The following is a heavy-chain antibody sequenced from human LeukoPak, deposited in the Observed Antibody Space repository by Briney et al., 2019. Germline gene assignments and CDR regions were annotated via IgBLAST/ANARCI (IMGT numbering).Heavy chain of an antibody. V-gene: IGHV3-9*01. CDR2: ISWNSGSI. J-gene: IGHJ4*02. Sequence: GGSLRLSCAASGFTFDDYAMHWVRQAPGKGLEWVSGISWNSGSIGYADSVKGRFTISRDNAKNSLYLQMNSLRAEDTALYYCAKGPLWFGESWYYFDYWGQGTLVTVSS. D-gene: IGHD3-10*01. CDR3: AKGPLWFGESWYYFDY. CDR1: GFTFDDYA.